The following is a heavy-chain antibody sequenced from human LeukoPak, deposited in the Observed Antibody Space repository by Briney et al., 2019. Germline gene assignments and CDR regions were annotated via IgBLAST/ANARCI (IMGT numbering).Heavy chain of an antibody. J-gene: IGHJ4*02. CDR3: AKDNVMGYYYGSASYFDY. D-gene: IGHD3-10*01. CDR2: ISGSSGST. CDR1: GFTFSSYA. V-gene: IGHV3-23*01. Sequence: GGSLRLSCAASGFTFSSYAMSWVRQAPGKGLEWVSAISGSSGSTYYADSVKGRFTISRDNSKNTLYLQMNSLRAEDTAVYYCAKDNVMGYYYGSASYFDYWGQGTLVTVSS.